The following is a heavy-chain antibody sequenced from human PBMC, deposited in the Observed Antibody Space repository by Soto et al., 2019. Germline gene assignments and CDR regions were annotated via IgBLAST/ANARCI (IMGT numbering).Heavy chain of an antibody. Sequence: QLQLQESGSGLVKPSQTLSLTCAVSGCSISSGGYSWSWIRQPPGKGLEWIGYIYHSGRTYYNPSLKKRVTLSVDRSKNQFSLKLSSVTAADTAVYYCAALHYNYGDYGGQGTLVTVSS. CDR2: IYHSGRT. J-gene: IGHJ4*02. V-gene: IGHV4-30-2*01. CDR1: GCSISSGGYS. CDR3: AALHYNYGDY. D-gene: IGHD1-1*01.